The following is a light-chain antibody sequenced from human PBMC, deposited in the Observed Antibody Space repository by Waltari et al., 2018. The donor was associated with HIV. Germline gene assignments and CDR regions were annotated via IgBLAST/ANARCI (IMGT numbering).Light chain of an antibody. CDR1: SGSVSSTYY. V-gene: IGLV8-61*01. Sequence: QTVVTQEPSFSVSPGGTVTLTCDLSSGSVSSTYYPIWYQQTPGQAPRTLIYSTNSRSSGVPDRFAGSSLGNKAALTITGAQADDESVYYCALYMGSGTWVFGGGTKLTVL. CDR3: ALYMGSGTWV. CDR2: STN. J-gene: IGLJ3*02.